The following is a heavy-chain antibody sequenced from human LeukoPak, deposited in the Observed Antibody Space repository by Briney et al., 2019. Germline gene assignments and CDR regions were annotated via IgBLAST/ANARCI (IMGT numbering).Heavy chain of an antibody. J-gene: IGHJ4*02. V-gene: IGHV3-23*01. Sequence: GGSLRLSGAASGFTFSNYAMSWVRQAPGKGLEWVSGLSSGGGSTYYADSVKGRFTTSRDNSKNTLYLQMNSLRAEDTAVYYCAKLNGYSSSWFDYWGQGTLVTVSS. CDR1: GFTFSNYA. CDR2: LSSGGGST. D-gene: IGHD6-13*01. CDR3: AKLNGYSSSWFDY.